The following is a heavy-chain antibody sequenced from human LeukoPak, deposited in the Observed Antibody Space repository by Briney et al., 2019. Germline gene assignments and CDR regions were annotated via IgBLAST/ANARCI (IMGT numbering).Heavy chain of an antibody. J-gene: IGHJ3*02. CDR1: GGYISSYY. Sequence: PSETLSLTCTVSGGYISSYYWSWIRLPPGKGLEWIGYIYYSGSTNYNPSLKSRVTISVDTSKNQFSLKLSSVTAADTAVYYCARGRPKDAFDIWGQGTMVTVSS. CDR2: IYYSGST. V-gene: IGHV4-59*01. CDR3: ARGRPKDAFDI.